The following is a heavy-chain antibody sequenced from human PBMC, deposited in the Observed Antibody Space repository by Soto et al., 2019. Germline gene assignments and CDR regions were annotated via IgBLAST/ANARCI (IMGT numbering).Heavy chain of an antibody. Sequence: PGGSLRLSCAASGFTLSSYWIHWVRQAPGKGLVWVSHISSDGSSTYYADSVKGRFTISRDNAKNTLYLQMNSLRAEDTAVYYCARSPHGFAIWGQGTMVTVSS. CDR1: GFTLSSYW. J-gene: IGHJ3*02. V-gene: IGHV3-74*01. CDR2: ISSDGSST. CDR3: ARSPHGFAI.